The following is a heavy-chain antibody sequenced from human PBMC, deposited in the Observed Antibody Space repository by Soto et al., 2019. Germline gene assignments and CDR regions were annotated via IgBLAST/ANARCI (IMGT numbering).Heavy chain of an antibody. CDR3: ARDLPTMDV. Sequence: QVQLVQSGAEVKKPGAPGKVSSRASGSTFTSFGISWVRQPPGQGLEWMGWIRAYNGNTNYAQKLQGRVTMTTDTSTSTAYMELRSLRSDDTAVYYCARDLPTMDVWGQGTTVTVSS. CDR2: IRAYNGNT. CDR1: GSTFTSFG. V-gene: IGHV1-18*01. J-gene: IGHJ6*02.